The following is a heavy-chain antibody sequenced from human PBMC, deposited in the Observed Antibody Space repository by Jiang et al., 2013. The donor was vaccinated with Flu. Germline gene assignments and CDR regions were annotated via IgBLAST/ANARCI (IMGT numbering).Heavy chain of an antibody. Sequence: YYWSWIRQPPRKGLEWIGHVYYSGSTKYNPSLKSRVTISVDTSKNQFSLKLSSVTAADTAVYYCARDYDFWTTGGGLDVWGQGATVTVSS. CDR3: ARDYDFWTTGGGLDV. CDR1: YY. CDR2: VYYSGST. J-gene: IGHJ6*02. V-gene: IGHV4-59*01. D-gene: IGHD3-3*01.